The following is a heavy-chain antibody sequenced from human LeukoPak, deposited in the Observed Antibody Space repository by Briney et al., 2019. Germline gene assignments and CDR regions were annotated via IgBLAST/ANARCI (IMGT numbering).Heavy chain of an antibody. J-gene: IGHJ6*03. D-gene: IGHD3-10*01. CDR1: GFTFSSYS. CDR3: ARVAYGSGSYYPDYYMDV. Sequence: GGSLRLSCAASGFTFSSYSMNWVRQAPGKGLEWVSSISSSSYIYYADSVKGRFTISRDNAKNSLYLQMNSLRAEDTAVYYYARVAYGSGSYYPDYYMDVWGKGTTVTVSS. V-gene: IGHV3-21*01. CDR2: ISSSSYI.